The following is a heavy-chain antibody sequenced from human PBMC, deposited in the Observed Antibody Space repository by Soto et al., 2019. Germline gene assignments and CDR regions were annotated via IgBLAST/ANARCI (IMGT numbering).Heavy chain of an antibody. CDR3: ARDSRRYSNLLGYYFDY. J-gene: IGHJ4*02. D-gene: IGHD1-20*01. CDR1: GGSFSGYY. Sequence: SETLSLTCAVYGGSFSGYYWSWIRQPPGKGLEWIGEINRSGSTNYNPSLKSRVTISVDTSKNQFSLKLSSVTAADTAVYYCARDSRRYSNLLGYYFDYWGQGTLVTVSS. V-gene: IGHV4-34*01. CDR2: INRSGST.